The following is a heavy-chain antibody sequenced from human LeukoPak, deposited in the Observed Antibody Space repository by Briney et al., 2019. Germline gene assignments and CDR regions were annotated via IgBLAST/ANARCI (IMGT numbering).Heavy chain of an antibody. D-gene: IGHD3-16*01. CDR1: GGTFSSYT. V-gene: IGHV1-69*02. CDR3: ARGGLMPADNWFDP. J-gene: IGHJ5*02. CDR2: IIPILGIA. Sequence: SVKVSCKASGGTFSSYTISWVRQAPEQGLEWMGRIIPILGIANYAQKFQGRVTITADKSTSTAYMELSSLRSEDTAVYYCARGGLMPADNWFDPWGQGTLVTVSS.